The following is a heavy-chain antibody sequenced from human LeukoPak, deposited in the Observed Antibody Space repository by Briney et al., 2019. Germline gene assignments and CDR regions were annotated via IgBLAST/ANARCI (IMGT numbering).Heavy chain of an antibody. CDR2: INHSGST. V-gene: IGHV4-34*01. J-gene: IGHJ6*03. CDR3: ARDAHSGSYYYYYYVDV. CDR1: GGSFSGYY. Sequence: SETLSLTCAVYGGSFSGYYWSWIRQPPGKGLEWIGEINHSGSTNYNPSLKSRVTISVDTSKNQFSLKLSSVTAADTAVYYCARDAHSGSYYYYYYVDVWGKGTTVTVSS. D-gene: IGHD1-26*01.